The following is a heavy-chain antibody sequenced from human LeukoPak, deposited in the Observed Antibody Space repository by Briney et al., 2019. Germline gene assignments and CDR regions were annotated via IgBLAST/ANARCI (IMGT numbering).Heavy chain of an antibody. Sequence: EASVKVSCKASGYTFTGYYMHWVRQAPGQGLEWMGWINPNSGGTNYAQKFQGRVTMTRDTSISTAYMELSRLRSDDTAVYYCASGAYYDILTGYYVDYWGQGTLVTVSS. CDR3: ASGAYYDILTGYYVDY. V-gene: IGHV1-2*02. CDR2: INPNSGGT. J-gene: IGHJ4*02. CDR1: GYTFTGYY. D-gene: IGHD3-9*01.